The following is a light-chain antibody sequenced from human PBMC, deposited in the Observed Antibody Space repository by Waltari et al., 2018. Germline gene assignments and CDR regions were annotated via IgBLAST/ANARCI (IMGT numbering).Light chain of an antibody. CDR2: SND. CDR3: AAWGNSLDAWV. CDR1: SSNIGRDT. V-gene: IGLV1-44*01. J-gene: IGLJ3*02. Sequence: QSVLTQPLSMSGTPGQGVTISCSGSSSNIGRDTVNWYQQLPGTAPKLLIYSNDQRPSGVPDRFSGSKSGTSASLAISGLQSDDEADYYCAAWGNSLDAWVFGGGTKLTVL.